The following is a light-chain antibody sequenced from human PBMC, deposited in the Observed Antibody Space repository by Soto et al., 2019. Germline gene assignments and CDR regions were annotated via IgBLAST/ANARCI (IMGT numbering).Light chain of an antibody. J-gene: IGKJ2*01. CDR1: RTINTY. Sequence: DVRMTQSPSSLSASVGDTITITCRASRTINTYLNWFQQKPGEPPRLLIYGASTLHDGVPSRFSGSGSGADFTLTISSLQPEDFATYYCQQSYSTPQNTFGQGTKLEIK. V-gene: IGKV1-39*01. CDR2: GAS. CDR3: QQSYSTPQNT.